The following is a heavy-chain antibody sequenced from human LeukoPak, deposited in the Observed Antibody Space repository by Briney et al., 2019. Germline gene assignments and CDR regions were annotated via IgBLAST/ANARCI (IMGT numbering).Heavy chain of an antibody. V-gene: IGHV4-31*03. J-gene: IGHJ4*02. CDR1: GGSISSGGYY. Sequence: SETLSLTCTVSGGSISSGGYYWNWIRQHPGKGLEWIGYIYNSGSTYYNPSLKSRSTILVDTSKIQFSLKLSSVTAADTAVYYCARGYCTNGVCSSDYFDYWGQGTLVTVSS. CDR2: IYNSGST. D-gene: IGHD2-8*01. CDR3: ARGYCTNGVCSSDYFDY.